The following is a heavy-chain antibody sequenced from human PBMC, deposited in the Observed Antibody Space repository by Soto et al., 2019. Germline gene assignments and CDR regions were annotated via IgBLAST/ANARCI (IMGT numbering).Heavy chain of an antibody. J-gene: IGHJ6*02. CDR3: ARKEGVVVANNYYYYGMDV. D-gene: IGHD2-15*01. CDR1: GGTFSSYA. CDR2: IIPIFGTA. V-gene: IGHV1-69*01. Sequence: QVQLVQSGAEVKKPGSSVKVSCKASGGTFSSYAISWVRQAPGQGLEWMGGIIPIFGTANYAQKFQGRVTITADEATSTAYMELSSLRSEDTAVYYCARKEGVVVANNYYYYGMDVWGQGTTVTVSS.